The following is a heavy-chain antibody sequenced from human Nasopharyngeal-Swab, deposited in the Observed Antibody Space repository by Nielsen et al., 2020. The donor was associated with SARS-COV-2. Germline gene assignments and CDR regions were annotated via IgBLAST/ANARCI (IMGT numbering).Heavy chain of an antibody. V-gene: IGHV1-3*01. CDR1: GFTFNGYA. CDR2: INADKGDT. J-gene: IGHJ4*03. Sequence: ASVKVSCKASGFTFNGYAIHWVRQAPGQSLEWMGWINADKGDTLYSQKFQDRITITRDTSASVAYMELSSLRSEDTATYYCARDPWGYKWYFDYWGRGPTVTVSS. CDR3: ARDPWGYKWYFDY. D-gene: IGHD5-18*01.